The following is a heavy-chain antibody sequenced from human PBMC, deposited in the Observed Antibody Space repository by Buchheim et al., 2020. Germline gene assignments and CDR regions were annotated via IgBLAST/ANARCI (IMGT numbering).Heavy chain of an antibody. J-gene: IGHJ4*02. CDR3: AKGLTTSTSPFDY. D-gene: IGHD1-1*01. Sequence: EVQLLESGGDLVQPGGSLRLSCAASGFTFNNYAMSWVRQAPGKGLEWVSGISGSGDSTFYADSVKGRFTISRDNSKNTVYLQRNSLRAEDTAVYYCAKGLTTSTSPFDYWGQGT. V-gene: IGHV3-23*01. CDR2: ISGSGDST. CDR1: GFTFNNYA.